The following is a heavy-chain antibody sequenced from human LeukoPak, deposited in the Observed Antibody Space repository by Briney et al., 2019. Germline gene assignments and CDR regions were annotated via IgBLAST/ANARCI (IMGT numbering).Heavy chain of an antibody. CDR2: ISAYNGNT. J-gene: IGHJ6*02. D-gene: IGHD2-15*01. V-gene: IGHV1-18*01. CDR3: ARDARQYCSGGSCYSYYYYGMGV. CDR1: GYTFTSYG. Sequence: ASVKVSCKASGYTFTSYGMSWVRQAPGQGLEWMGWISAYNGNTNYAQKLQGRVTMTTDTSTSTAYMELRSLRSDDTAVYYCARDARQYCSGGSCYSYYYYGMGVWGQGTTVTVSS.